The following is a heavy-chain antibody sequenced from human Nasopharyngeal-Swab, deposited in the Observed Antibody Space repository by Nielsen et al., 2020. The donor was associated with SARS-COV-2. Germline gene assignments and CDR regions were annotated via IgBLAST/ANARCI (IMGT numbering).Heavy chain of an antibody. CDR3: ASQGSDIVVVPAAIGAFDI. CDR2: INHSGST. D-gene: IGHD2-2*02. J-gene: IGHJ3*02. Sequence: SETLSPTCAVYGGSFSGYYGSWIRQPPGKGLEWIGEINHSGSTNYNPSLKSRVTISVDTSKNQFSLKLSSVTAADTAVYYCASQGSDIVVVPAAIGAFDIWGQGTMVTVSS. CDR1: GGSFSGYY. V-gene: IGHV4-34*01.